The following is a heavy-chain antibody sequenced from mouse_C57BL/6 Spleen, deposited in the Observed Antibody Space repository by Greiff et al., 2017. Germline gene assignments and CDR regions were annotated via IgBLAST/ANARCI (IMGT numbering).Heavy chain of an antibody. V-gene: IGHV1-53*01. CDR2: INPSNGGT. J-gene: IGHJ2*01. CDR1: GYTFTSYW. D-gene: IGHD2-3*01. CDR3: ARSIYDGYYYFDY. Sequence: VQLQQPGTELVKPGASVKLSCKASGYTFTSYWMHWVKQRPGQGLEWIGNINPSNGGTNYNEKFKSKATLTVDKSSSTAYMQISSLTSEDSAVYYCARSIYDGYYYFDYWGQGTTLTVSS.